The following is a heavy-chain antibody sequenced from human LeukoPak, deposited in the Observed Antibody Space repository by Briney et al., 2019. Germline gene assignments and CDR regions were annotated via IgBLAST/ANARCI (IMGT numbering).Heavy chain of an antibody. CDR3: ARDNPPDY. J-gene: IGHJ4*02. CDR1: GFTFSSYS. CDR2: IKQDGSEK. V-gene: IGHV3-7*03. Sequence: PGGSLRLSCAASGFTFSSYSMSWVRQAPGKGLEWVANIKQDGSEKSHVESVRGRFTISRDNAKNSLYLQLNSLRAEDTALYYCARDNPPDYWGQGTLVTVSS.